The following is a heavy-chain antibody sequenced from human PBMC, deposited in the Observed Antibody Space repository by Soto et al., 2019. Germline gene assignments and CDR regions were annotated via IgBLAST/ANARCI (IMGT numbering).Heavy chain of an antibody. CDR3: ARTLKEVTPSYFDY. Sequence: QVTLKESGPVLVKPTETVTLTCTVSGFSLSNARMGVSWIRQTPGKALEWLAHIFSNDEKSYSTSLKSRLTISKDTSKSQVVLTMTNMDPVDTATYYCARTLKEVTPSYFDYWGQGTLVTVSS. V-gene: IGHV2-26*01. J-gene: IGHJ4*02. CDR2: IFSNDEK. CDR1: GFSLSNARMG. D-gene: IGHD2-21*02.